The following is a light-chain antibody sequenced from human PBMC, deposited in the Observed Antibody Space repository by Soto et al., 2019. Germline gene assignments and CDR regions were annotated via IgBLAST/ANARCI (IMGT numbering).Light chain of an antibody. CDR3: QQRSNWPPVYT. V-gene: IGKV3-11*01. CDR2: DTS. J-gene: IGKJ2*01. Sequence: EIVLTQSPATLSLSPGERATLSCRASQSVSSYFAWYQQKPGQAPRLLIYDTSNRATGIPARFSGSGSGTDFTLTISSLEPEDFAVYYCQQRSNWPPVYTFGQGTKLDIK. CDR1: QSVSSY.